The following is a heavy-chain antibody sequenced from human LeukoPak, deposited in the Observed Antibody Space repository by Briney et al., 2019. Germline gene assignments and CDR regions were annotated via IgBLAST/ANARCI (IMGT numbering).Heavy chain of an antibody. CDR3: ASSSIAAARGAFDI. CDR1: GGTFSSYA. V-gene: IGHV1-69*13. J-gene: IGHJ3*02. D-gene: IGHD6-13*01. CDR2: IIPIFGTA. Sequence: SVKVSCKASGGTFSSYAISWVRQAPGQGLEWMGGIIPIFGTANYAQKFQGRVTITADESTSTAYMELSSLRSEDTAVYYCASSSIAAARGAFDIWGQGTMVTVSS.